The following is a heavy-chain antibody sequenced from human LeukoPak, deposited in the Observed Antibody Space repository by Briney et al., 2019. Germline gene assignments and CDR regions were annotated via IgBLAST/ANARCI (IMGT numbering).Heavy chain of an antibody. CDR1: GFTFSDYY. J-gene: IGHJ4*02. Sequence: GGSLRLSCAASGFTFSDYYMSWIRQAPGKGLEWVSYISSRGSTIYYADSVKGRFTISRDNAKNSLYLQMNSLRAEDTAVYYCARARDYGDYPPDYWGQGTLVTVSS. D-gene: IGHD4-17*01. CDR3: ARARDYGDYPPDY. V-gene: IGHV3-11*04. CDR2: ISSRGSTI.